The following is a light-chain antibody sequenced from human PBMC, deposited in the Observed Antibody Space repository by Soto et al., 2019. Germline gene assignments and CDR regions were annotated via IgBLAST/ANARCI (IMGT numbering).Light chain of an antibody. J-gene: IGLJ1*01. V-gene: IGLV2-14*01. CDR2: DVS. CDR1: SGDIGDYNY. CDR3: CSYTRSGTLS. Sequence: QSALTQPASVSGSPGQSITISCVGTSGDIGDYNYVSWYQQHPGKVPNVIIYDVSNRPSGVSNRFSGTKSGNTASLTVSGLQAEDEAEYYCCSYTRSGTLSFGPGTKLTVL.